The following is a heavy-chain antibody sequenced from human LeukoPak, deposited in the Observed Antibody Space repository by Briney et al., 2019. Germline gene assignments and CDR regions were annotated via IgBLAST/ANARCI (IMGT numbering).Heavy chain of an antibody. J-gene: IGHJ4*02. V-gene: IGHV5-51*01. CDR2: IYPGDSDT. CDR1: GYSFTSYW. CDR3: ARPIYGDRSAGDYYFDY. D-gene: IGHD4-17*01. Sequence: GESLKISCKGSGYSFTSYWIGWVRQMPGKGLEWMGIIYPGDSDTRYSPSFQGQVTISADKSISTAYLQWSSLKASDTAMYYCARPIYGDRSAGDYYFDYWGQGTLVTVSS.